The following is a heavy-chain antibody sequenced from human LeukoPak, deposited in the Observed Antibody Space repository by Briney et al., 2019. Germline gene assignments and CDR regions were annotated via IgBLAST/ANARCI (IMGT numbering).Heavy chain of an antibody. Sequence: PGGSLRLSCAASGFTFENSAMHWVRQAPGKGLEWVSGISWNSGGLIYADSVKGRFTISRDNAKNSLHLQMNSLRLEDMALYYCARRSGDRAFDIWGQGTMVTVSS. CDR2: ISWNSGGL. CDR1: GFTFENSA. D-gene: IGHD3-10*01. J-gene: IGHJ3*02. CDR3: ARRSGDRAFDI. V-gene: IGHV3-9*03.